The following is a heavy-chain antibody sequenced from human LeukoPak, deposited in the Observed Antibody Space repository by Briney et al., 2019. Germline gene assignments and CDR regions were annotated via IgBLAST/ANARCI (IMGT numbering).Heavy chain of an antibody. CDR3: AGRLAIFGVVTTSRNWFDP. D-gene: IGHD3-3*01. Sequence: SETLSLTCTVSGYSISSGYYWGWIRQPPGKGLEWIGSIYYSGSTYYNPSLKSRVTISVDTSKNQFSLKLSSVTAADTAVYYCAGRLAIFGVVTTSRNWFDPWGQGTLVTVSS. J-gene: IGHJ5*02. CDR1: GYSISSGYY. CDR2: IYYSGST. V-gene: IGHV4-38-2*02.